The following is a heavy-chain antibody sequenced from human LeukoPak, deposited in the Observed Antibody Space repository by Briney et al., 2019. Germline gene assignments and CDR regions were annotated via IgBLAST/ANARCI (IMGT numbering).Heavy chain of an antibody. CDR3: TKLTTVTTESDY. CDR2: ISGSGGST. J-gene: IGHJ4*02. D-gene: IGHD4-17*01. CDR1: GFTFSSYA. Sequence: GGSLRLSCAASGFTFSSYAMSWVRQAPGKGLEWVSAISGSGGSTYYADSVKGRFTISRDNSKNTLYLQMNSLRAEDTAVYYCTKLTTVTTESDYWGQGTLVTVSS. V-gene: IGHV3-23*01.